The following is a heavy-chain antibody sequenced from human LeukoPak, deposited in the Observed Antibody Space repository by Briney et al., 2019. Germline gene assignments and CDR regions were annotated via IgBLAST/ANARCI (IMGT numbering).Heavy chain of an antibody. J-gene: IGHJ4*02. CDR2: ITASGGGT. CDR3: ARIERTYYDFWSGYAFVDY. Sequence: GGSLRLSCAASAFTFSNYAMSWVRQAPGKGLEWVSAITASGGGTYYADSVRGRFTISRDNSKNTLYLQMNSLRAEDTAVYYCARIERTYYDFWSGYAFVDYWGQGTLVTVSS. V-gene: IGHV3-23*01. D-gene: IGHD3-3*01. CDR1: AFTFSNYA.